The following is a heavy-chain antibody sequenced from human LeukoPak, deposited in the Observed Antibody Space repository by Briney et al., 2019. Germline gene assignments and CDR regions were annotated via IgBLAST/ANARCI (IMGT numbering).Heavy chain of an antibody. J-gene: IGHJ6*02. CDR2: IQNSART. D-gene: IGHD4-11*01. V-gene: IGHV4-61*01. CDR3: ATDYSNFYGMDV. Sequence: PSETLSLTCTVSGGSVNRGSYFWSWIRQPPGKGLEWIGYIQNSARTNYNPSLESRVTISVDSSKDQFSLRLSSVTAADTAVYYCATDYSNFYGMDVWGQGTTVTVSS. CDR1: GGSVNRGSYF.